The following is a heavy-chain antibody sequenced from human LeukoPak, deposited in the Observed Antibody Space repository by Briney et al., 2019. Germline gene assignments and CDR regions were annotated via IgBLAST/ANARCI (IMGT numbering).Heavy chain of an antibody. CDR3: AGHHPRNTVDF. CDR1: GGSISIYY. J-gene: IGHJ4*02. Sequence: SETLSLTCTVSGGSISIYYWSWIRQPPGKGLEWIAYISDIGSINYNPSLKSRVTISLETSKNQFSLKLSSVTAADTAVYYCAGHHPRNTVDFWGQGTLVTVSS. V-gene: IGHV4-59*08. CDR2: ISDIGSI. D-gene: IGHD2/OR15-2a*01.